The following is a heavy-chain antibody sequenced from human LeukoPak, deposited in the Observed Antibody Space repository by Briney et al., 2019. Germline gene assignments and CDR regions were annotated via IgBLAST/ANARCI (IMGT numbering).Heavy chain of an antibody. CDR2: TYYRYKWYS. D-gene: IGHD3-16*01. CDR1: GDSVSSNSVI. Sequence: SQTLSLTCAISGDSVSSNSVIWNWIRQSPSRGLEWPGRTYYRYKWYSEYAVSVKSRITINPDTSKNQFSLRLNSVTPDNTAVYFCARKPPGEAFDIWGQGIMVTVSS. J-gene: IGHJ3*02. V-gene: IGHV6-1*01. CDR3: ARKPPGEAFDI.